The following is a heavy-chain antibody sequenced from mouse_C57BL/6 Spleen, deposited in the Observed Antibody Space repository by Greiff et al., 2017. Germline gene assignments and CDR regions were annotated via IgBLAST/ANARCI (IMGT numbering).Heavy chain of an antibody. CDR2: IHPNSGST. D-gene: IGHD2-3*01. V-gene: IGHV1-64*01. Sequence: QVQLQQPGAELVKPGASVKLSCKASGYTFTSYWMHWVKQRPGQGLEWIGMIHPNSGSTNYNEKFKSKDTLTVDKSSSTAYMQLSSLTSEDSAVYYCARDGGYYDFDYWGQGTTLTVSS. CDR1: GYTFTSYW. J-gene: IGHJ2*01. CDR3: ARDGGYYDFDY.